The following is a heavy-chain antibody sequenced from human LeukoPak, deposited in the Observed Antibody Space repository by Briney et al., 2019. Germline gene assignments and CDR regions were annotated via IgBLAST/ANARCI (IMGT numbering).Heavy chain of an antibody. CDR1: GFTFSSYV. CDR2: ISYDGSNK. D-gene: IGHD3-10*01. Sequence: PGRSLRLSCAASGFTFSSYVMHWVRQAPGKGPEWVAVISYDGSNKYYADSVKGRFTISRDNSKNTLYLQMNSLRAEDMAVYYCARAMDPRGWFDPWGQGTLVTVSS. CDR3: ARAMDPRGWFDP. V-gene: IGHV3-30-3*01. J-gene: IGHJ5*02.